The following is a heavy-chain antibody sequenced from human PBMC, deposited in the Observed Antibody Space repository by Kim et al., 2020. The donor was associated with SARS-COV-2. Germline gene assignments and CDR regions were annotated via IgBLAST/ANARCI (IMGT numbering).Heavy chain of an antibody. CDR3: ARDLFRGVWFGELPRRGIDY. V-gene: IGHV3-48*02. CDR2: ISSSSTI. Sequence: GGSLRLSCAASGFTFSSYSMNWVRQAPGKGLEWVSYISSSSTIYYADSVKGRFTISRDNAKNSLYLQMNSLRDEDTAVYYCARDLFRGVWFGELPRRGIDYWGQGTLVTVSS. CDR1: GFTFSSYS. D-gene: IGHD3-10*01. J-gene: IGHJ4*02.